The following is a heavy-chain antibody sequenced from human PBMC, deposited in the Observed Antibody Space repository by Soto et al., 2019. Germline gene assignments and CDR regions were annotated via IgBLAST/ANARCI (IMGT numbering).Heavy chain of an antibody. Sequence: QVQLVESGGGVVQPGRSLRLSCAASVFSFSSYAMHWVRQAPSKGLQWVAVISYNGTNKNYADSVKGRFTISRDNSKNTLYLQMNSLRADDTAVFYCARGQIVPTYLGLFDHWGQGTLVTVSS. D-gene: IGHD1-26*01. J-gene: IGHJ4*02. CDR2: ISYNGTNK. CDR3: ARGQIVPTYLGLFDH. CDR1: VFSFSSYA. V-gene: IGHV3-30-3*01.